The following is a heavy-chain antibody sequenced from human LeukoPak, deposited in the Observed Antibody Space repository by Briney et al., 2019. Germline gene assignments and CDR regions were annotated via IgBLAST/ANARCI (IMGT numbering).Heavy chain of an antibody. CDR1: GFTFSSYA. CDR2: ISSSSGDI. J-gene: IGHJ3*01. CDR3: VRDYGGSSGAFDL. D-gene: IGHD4-23*01. V-gene: IGHV3-21*01. Sequence: GGSLRLSCRASGFTFSSYAMNWVRRAPGQGLEWVSSISSSSGDIYYTDSVKGRFTISRDNARKSLYLRMNSLRVEDTAVYYCVRDYGGSSGAFDLWGQGTMVTVSS.